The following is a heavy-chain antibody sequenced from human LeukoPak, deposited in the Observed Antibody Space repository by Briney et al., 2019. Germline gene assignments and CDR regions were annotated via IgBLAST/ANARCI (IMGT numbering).Heavy chain of an antibody. CDR3: VREAGYYYFDY. D-gene: IGHD3-3*01. Sequence: GGSLRLSCAASGFTFSSYWMNWVRQAPGKGLEWVSSISTSSIYIYYADSVKGRFTISRDNAKNSLYLQMNSLRAEDTAVYYCVREAGYYYFDYWGQGTLVTVSS. J-gene: IGHJ4*02. CDR1: GFTFSSYW. CDR2: ISTSSIYI. V-gene: IGHV3-21*01.